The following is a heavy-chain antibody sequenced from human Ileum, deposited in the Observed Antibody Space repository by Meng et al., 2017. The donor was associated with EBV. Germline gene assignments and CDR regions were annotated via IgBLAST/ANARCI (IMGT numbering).Heavy chain of an antibody. D-gene: IGHD3-22*01. CDR3: THRPMTSAYYYFDY. V-gene: IGHV2-5*02. Sequence: QITLKDSGPTLVKPTQTLTRTSPFSGFSFSISGVGVGWIRQPPGKALEWLALIYWDDDKRYSPSLKSRLTITKDTSKNQVVLTMTNMDPVDTATYYCTHRPMTSAYYYFDYWGQGTLVTVSS. J-gene: IGHJ4*02. CDR2: IYWDDDK. CDR1: GFSFSISGVG.